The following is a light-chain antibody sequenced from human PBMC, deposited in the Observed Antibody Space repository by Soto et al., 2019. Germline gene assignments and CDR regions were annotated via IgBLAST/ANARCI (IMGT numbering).Light chain of an antibody. J-gene: IGKJ1*01. V-gene: IGKV1-5*01. Sequence: DIQMNQSPSALSASIGDRVTITCRASQNVSTWLAWYQQKPGKAPRFLIFDASRLESGVSSRLSGTGSGTEFTLTINNLQPDDSGNYFCQLYYAFSPWTCRQGTKMQIK. CDR1: QNVSTW. CDR3: QLYYAFSPWT. CDR2: DAS.